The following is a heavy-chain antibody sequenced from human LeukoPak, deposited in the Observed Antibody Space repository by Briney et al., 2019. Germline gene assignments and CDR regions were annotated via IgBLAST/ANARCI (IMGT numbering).Heavy chain of an antibody. J-gene: IGHJ6*04. CDR1: GFTFTSYG. CDR3: AELGITMIGGV. Sequence: GGSLRLSCAAAGFTFTSYGMRWVRQAAGKGLEWVAYIQYDGSKGQYAHSVKGRFRISRDSSKNILYLQMNSLRAEDTAVYYCAELGITMIGGVWGKGTTVTISS. D-gene: IGHD3-10*02. V-gene: IGHV3-30*02. CDR2: IQYDGSKG.